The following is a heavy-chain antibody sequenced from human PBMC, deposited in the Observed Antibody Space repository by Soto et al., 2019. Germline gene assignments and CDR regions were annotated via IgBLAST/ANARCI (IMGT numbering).Heavy chain of an antibody. J-gene: IGHJ6*02. CDR1: GGTFSSYS. V-gene: IGHV1-69*13. CDR2: IIPIFGTA. CDR3: ARGIVGATDYYGMDV. D-gene: IGHD1-26*01. Sequence: SVKVSCKASGGTFSSYSISWVRQAPGQGLEWMGGIIPIFGTANYAQKFQGRVTITADESTSTAYMELSSLRSEDTAVYYCARGIVGATDYYGMDVWGQGTTVTVSS.